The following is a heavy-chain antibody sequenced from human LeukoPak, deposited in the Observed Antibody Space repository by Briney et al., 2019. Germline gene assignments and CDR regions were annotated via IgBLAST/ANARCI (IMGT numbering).Heavy chain of an antibody. D-gene: IGHD2-21*02. CDR1: GGSISSGGYY. J-gene: IGHJ4*02. Sequence: SETLSLTCTVSGGSISSGGYYWSWIRQHPGKGLEWIGYIYYSGSTYYNPSLKSRVTISVDTSKNQFSLKLSSVTAADTAVYYCARGPPYIVVVTAIGFFDYWGQGTLVTVSS. CDR2: IYYSGST. CDR3: ARGPPYIVVVTAIGFFDY. V-gene: IGHV4-31*03.